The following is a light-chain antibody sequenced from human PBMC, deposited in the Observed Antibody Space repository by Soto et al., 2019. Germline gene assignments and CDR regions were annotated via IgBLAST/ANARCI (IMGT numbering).Light chain of an antibody. CDR2: DAS. CDR1: QSISSW. CDR3: QQYNSYLLT. J-gene: IGKJ4*01. Sequence: DIQMTQSPSTLSASVGDKVTITCRASQSISSWLAWYQQKPGKAPKLLIYDASSLESGVPSRFSGSGSGTEFTLTISSLQPDDFATYYCQQYNSYLLTFGGGTKVDIK. V-gene: IGKV1-5*01.